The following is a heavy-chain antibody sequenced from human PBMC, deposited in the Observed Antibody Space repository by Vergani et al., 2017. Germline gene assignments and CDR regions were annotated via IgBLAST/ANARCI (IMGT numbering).Heavy chain of an antibody. Sequence: QVQLVESGGGVVQPGRSLRLSCAASGFTFSSYGMHWVRQAPGKGLEWVAVIWYDGSNKYYADSVKGRFTISRDNSKNTLYLQMNSLRAEDTAVYYCAKSGYGEGFDYWGQGTLVTVSS. CDR3: AKSGYGEGFDY. CDR1: GFTFSSYG. D-gene: IGHD5-12*01. V-gene: IGHV3-33*06. CDR2: IWYDGSNK. J-gene: IGHJ4*02.